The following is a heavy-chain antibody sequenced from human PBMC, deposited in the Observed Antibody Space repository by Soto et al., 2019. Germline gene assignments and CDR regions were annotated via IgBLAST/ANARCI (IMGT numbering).Heavy chain of an antibody. CDR3: SRDYYGPGPD. J-gene: IGHJ4*02. D-gene: IGHD3-22*01. CDR1: GLTLSRYW. Sequence: EVQLVESGGGLVQPGGSLRLSCVASGLTLSRYWMIWFRQAPGKGLEWVANIKEDGVKTYYVDSVKGRFTISRDNAKNSVYLQMNSLRVEDTAVYYCSRDYYGPGPDWGQGTLVIVSS. CDR2: IKEDGVKT. V-gene: IGHV3-7*04.